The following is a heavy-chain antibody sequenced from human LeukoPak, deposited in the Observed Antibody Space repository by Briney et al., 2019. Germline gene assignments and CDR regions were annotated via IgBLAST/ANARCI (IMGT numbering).Heavy chain of an antibody. Sequence: SETLSLTCAVYGGSFSGYYWSWIRQPPGKGLEWIGEINHSGSTNYNPSLKSRVTISVDTSKNQFSLKLSSVTAADTAVYYCARGSRGIVVVPAATGAWYFDLWGRGTLVTVSS. CDR2: INHSGST. CDR1: GGSFSGYY. J-gene: IGHJ2*01. D-gene: IGHD2-2*01. CDR3: ARGSRGIVVVPAATGAWYFDL. V-gene: IGHV4-34*01.